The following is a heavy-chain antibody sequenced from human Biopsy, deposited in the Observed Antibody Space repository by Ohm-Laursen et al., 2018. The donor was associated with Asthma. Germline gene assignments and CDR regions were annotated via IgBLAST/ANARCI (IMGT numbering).Heavy chain of an antibody. CDR3: ARGYSGSDRIVYYYSGLEV. CDR2: LIPVLGTP. Sequence: SSVKVSCKASGDSFSNYAISWVRQAPGQGLEWMGGLIPVLGTPDHAQMFEGRVTITADESASTACMGLSSLSSEDTAVYYCARGYSGSDRIVYYYSGLEVWGQGTTVTVSS. V-gene: IGHV1-69*01. J-gene: IGHJ6*02. CDR1: GDSFSNYA. D-gene: IGHD5-12*01.